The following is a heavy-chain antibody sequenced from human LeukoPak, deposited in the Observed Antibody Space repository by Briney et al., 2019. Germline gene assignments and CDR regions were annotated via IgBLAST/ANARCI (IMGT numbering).Heavy chain of an antibody. V-gene: IGHV4-59*01. CDR3: ARGRVSSSTWYSTYYYFFYMDF. CDR2: VDHTGST. Sequence: SETVSLTCTVSDDSITMYYWTWIRQPPGKGLEWIGYVDHTGSTKFNASLNGRVSISRDTSNNFFSLRLRSVTAADTAVYFCARGRVSSSTWYSTYYYFFYMDFWGKGTMVTVSS. CDR1: DDSITMYY. D-gene: IGHD4-11*01. J-gene: IGHJ6*03.